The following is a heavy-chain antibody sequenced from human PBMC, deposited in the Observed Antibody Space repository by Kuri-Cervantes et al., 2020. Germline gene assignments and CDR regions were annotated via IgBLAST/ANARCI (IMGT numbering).Heavy chain of an antibody. CDR1: GFIFSTYA. CDR3: ARPYSSGWLHFDY. D-gene: IGHD6-19*01. V-gene: IGHV3-23*01. Sequence: GESLKISCAASGFIFSTYAITWVRQAPGKGLQCVSSITGRGDSTYYSDSVKGRFTISRDNSKNTLYLQMSSLRPEDTAVYYCARPYSSGWLHFDYWGQGTLVTVSS. CDR2: ITGRGDST. J-gene: IGHJ4*02.